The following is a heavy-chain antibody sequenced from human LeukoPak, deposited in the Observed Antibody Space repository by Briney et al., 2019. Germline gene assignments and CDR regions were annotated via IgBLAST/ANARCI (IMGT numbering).Heavy chain of an antibody. V-gene: IGHV2-5*02. CDR1: GFSLSTSGVG. D-gene: IGHD4-17*01. CDR2: IYWDDDK. Sequence: SGPTLVNPTQTLTLNCTFSGFSLSTSGVGVGWIRQPPGKALEWLALIYWDDDKRYSPSLKSRLTITKDTSKNQVVLTMTNMDPVDTATYYCAHVTVTTRYWYFDLWGRGTLVTVSS. J-gene: IGHJ2*01. CDR3: AHVTVTTRYWYFDL.